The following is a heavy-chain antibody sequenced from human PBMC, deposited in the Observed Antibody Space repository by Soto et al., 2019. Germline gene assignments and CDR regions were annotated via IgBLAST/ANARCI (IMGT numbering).Heavy chain of an antibody. D-gene: IGHD2-2*01. J-gene: IGHJ6*02. CDR3: APVPAVSSYYNTDV. CDR1: GFAFSSYA. CDR2: IVDTGGRT. Sequence: VGSLRLSCTASGFAFSSYAMNWVRQAPGEGLEWVSGIVDTGGRTFYADSVKGRFTISRDNAKNTLYLEMNSLRAEDTAIYYCAPVPAVSSYYNTDVWGQGTTVTVSS. V-gene: IGHV3-23*01.